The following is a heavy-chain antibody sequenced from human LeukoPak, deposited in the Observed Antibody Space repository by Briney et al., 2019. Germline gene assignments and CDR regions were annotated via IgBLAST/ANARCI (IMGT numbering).Heavy chain of an antibody. CDR3: ARDDYGGLDY. D-gene: IGHD4/OR15-4a*01. CDR2: ISSSSSYI. V-gene: IGHV3-21*01. CDR1: GFTFSGYS. Sequence: GGSLRLSCAASGFTFSGYSMNWVRQAPGKGLEWVSSISSSSSYIYYVDSVKGRFTISRDNAKNSLYLQMNSLRAEDTAVYYCARDDYGGLDYWGQGTLVTVSS. J-gene: IGHJ4*02.